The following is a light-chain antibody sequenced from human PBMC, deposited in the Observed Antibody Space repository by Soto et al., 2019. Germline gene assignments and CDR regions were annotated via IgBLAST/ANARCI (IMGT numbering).Light chain of an antibody. CDR2: KAS. J-gene: IGKJ1*01. CDR3: QQYSSYPWT. CDR1: QSFSSW. V-gene: IGKV1-5*03. Sequence: DVQMTRSPSTLSASVGDRVTITCRASQSFSSWLAWYQQIPGKAPKLLVYKASNLESGIPSRFSGSGSGTEFSRSSSSLQPDDFATYYCQQYSSYPWTFAQGTRVDIK.